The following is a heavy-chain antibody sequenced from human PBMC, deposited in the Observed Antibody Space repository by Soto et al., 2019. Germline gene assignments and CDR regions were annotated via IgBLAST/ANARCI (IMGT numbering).Heavy chain of an antibody. CDR1: GGSISSGGYY. CDR2: IYYNGDT. D-gene: IGHD7-27*01. J-gene: IGHJ4*02. CDR3: ARSHRDNWGSPDYFDY. Sequence: QVQLQESGPGLVKPSQTLSLTCTVSGGSISSGGYYWSWIRQHPGKGLEWIGYIYYNGDTYYNPSLKSRVSIAIDTSKNQFSQRLTSFTAADTAVYYCARSHRDNWGSPDYFDYWGQGTLVTVSS. V-gene: IGHV4-31*03.